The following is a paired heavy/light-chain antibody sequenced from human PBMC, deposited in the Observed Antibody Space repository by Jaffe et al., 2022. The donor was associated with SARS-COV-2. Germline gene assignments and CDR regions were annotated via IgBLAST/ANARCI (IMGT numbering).Heavy chain of an antibody. D-gene: IGHD6-13*01. CDR3: ARMGSGGSSWHTDPFDH. Sequence: EVQLVESGGGLVQPGGSLRLSCAASGFTISSNYMAWVRQAPGKGLEWVSIIYSNSNTYYADSVKGRFTISRDNSKNTLYLQMNSLRVEDTAVYFCARMGSGGSSWHTDPFDHWGQGTLVTVSS. CDR2: IYSNSNT. J-gene: IGHJ4*02. CDR1: GFTISSNY. V-gene: IGHV3-66*02.
Light chain of an antibody. Sequence: QSVLTQPPSVSGAPGQRVTISCTGSSSNIGAGYDVHWYQQLPGTAPKLLIYTNNNRPSGVPDRFSGSKSGTSASLAITGLQAEDEADYYCQSFDSSLSGWVFGGGTKLTVL. CDR2: TNN. CDR3: QSFDSSLSGWV. V-gene: IGLV1-40*01. CDR1: SSNIGAGYD. J-gene: IGLJ3*02.